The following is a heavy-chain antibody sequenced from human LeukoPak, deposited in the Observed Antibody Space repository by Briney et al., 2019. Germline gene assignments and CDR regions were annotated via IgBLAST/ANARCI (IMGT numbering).Heavy chain of an antibody. CDR1: GGSLNNYY. J-gene: IGHJ3*02. D-gene: IGHD2-15*01. CDR3: ARGRYCSADICTGGDAFDI. Sequence: SETLSLTCTVSGGSLNNYYWSWIRQPAGKGLEWIGRIYTRGSTNYNPSLKSRVTMSVDTSKNQFSLKLSSVTAADTAVYYCARGRYCSADICTGGDAFDIWGQGTMVSVSS. V-gene: IGHV4-4*07. CDR2: IYTRGST.